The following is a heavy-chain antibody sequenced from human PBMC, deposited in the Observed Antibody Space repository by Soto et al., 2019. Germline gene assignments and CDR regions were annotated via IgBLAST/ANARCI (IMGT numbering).Heavy chain of an antibody. CDR3: ARGPYCGEECYFAY. CDR1: GDSISRYY. Sequence: KSSETLSLTCSVFGDSISRYYWSWIRQPAGKGLEFIGRIYNSGIINYNPSLESRVTMSVDPSKNQISLQLSSATAADTAMYYCARGPYCGEECYFAYGGQGTLVTVSS. D-gene: IGHD4-17*01. V-gene: IGHV4-4*07. J-gene: IGHJ4*02. CDR2: IYNSGII.